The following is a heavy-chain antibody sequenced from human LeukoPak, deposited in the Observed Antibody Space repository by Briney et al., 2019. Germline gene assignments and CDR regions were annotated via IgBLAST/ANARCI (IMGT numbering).Heavy chain of an antibody. CDR2: IYHSGST. J-gene: IGHJ4*02. CDR1: GGSISSGGYS. CDR3: ARVVNYYGSGSYFPYYFDY. V-gene: IGHV4-30-2*01. D-gene: IGHD3-10*01. Sequence: SETLSLTCAVSGGSISSGGYSWSWIRQPPGKGLEWIGYIYHSGSTYYNPSLKSRVTISVDRSKNQFSLKLSSVTAADTAVYYSARVVNYYGSGSYFPYYFDYWGRGTLVTVSS.